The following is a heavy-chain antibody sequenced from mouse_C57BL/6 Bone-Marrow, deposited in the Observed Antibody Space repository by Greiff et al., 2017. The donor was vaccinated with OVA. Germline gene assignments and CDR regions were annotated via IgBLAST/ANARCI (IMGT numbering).Heavy chain of an antibody. J-gene: IGHJ2*01. CDR2: ILPGSGST. Sequence: QVQLQQPGTELVKPGASVKLSCKASGYTFTGYWIEWVKQRPGHGLEWIGEILPGSGSTNYNEKFKGKATFTADTSSNTAYMQLSSLTTEDSAIYYCAGGAGTLYFDYWGQGTTLTVSS. D-gene: IGHD4-1*01. V-gene: IGHV1-9*01. CDR3: AGGAGTLYFDY. CDR1: GYTFTGYW.